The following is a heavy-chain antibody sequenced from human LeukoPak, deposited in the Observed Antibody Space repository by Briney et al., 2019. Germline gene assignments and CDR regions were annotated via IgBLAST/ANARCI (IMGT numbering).Heavy chain of an antibody. Sequence: SVKVSCKASGGTFSSYAISWVRQAPGQGLEWMGGIIPIFGTANYAQKFQGRVTITADESTSTAYMELSSLRSEDTAVYYCARGRSGSYYNIGYWGQGTLVTVSS. CDR2: IIPIFGTA. D-gene: IGHD3-10*01. CDR1: GGTFSSYA. J-gene: IGHJ4*02. CDR3: ARGRSGSYYNIGY. V-gene: IGHV1-69*01.